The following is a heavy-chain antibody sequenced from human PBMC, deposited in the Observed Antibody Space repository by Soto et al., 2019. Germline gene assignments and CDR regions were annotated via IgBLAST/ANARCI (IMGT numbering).Heavy chain of an antibody. D-gene: IGHD3-22*01. V-gene: IGHV3-13*05. CDR2: IGTAGDP. Sequence: PWGSLRLSCAASGFTFSSYDMHWVRQATGKGLEWVSAIGTAGDPYYPGSVKGRFTISRENAKNSLYLQMNSLRAGDTAVYYCARAVYDSSGYYFDYWGQGTMVTVSA. CDR3: ARAVYDSSGYYFDY. J-gene: IGHJ4*02. CDR1: GFTFSSYD.